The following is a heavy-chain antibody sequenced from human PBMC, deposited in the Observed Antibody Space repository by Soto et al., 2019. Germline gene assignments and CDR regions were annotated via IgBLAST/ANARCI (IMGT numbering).Heavy chain of an antibody. Sequence: QVQLVESGGGVVQPGRSLRLSCAASGFTFSSYGMHWVRQAPGKGLEWVAVISYDGSNKYYADSVKGRFTISRDNSKNTLDLQMNSLRAEDTAVYYCAKDTGQQWLPEGYYYGMDVWGQGTTVTVSS. CDR1: GFTFSSYG. J-gene: IGHJ6*02. CDR2: ISYDGSNK. D-gene: IGHD6-19*01. CDR3: AKDTGQQWLPEGYYYGMDV. V-gene: IGHV3-30*18.